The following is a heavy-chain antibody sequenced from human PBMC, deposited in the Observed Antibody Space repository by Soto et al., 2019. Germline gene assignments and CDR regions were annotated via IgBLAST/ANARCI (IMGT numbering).Heavy chain of an antibody. D-gene: IGHD6-19*01. J-gene: IGHJ4*02. CDR2: IYYSGST. CDR1: GGSISSSSYY. CDR3: ARHPIPGSSGWFDY. Sequence: SETLSLTCTVSGGSISSSSYYWGWIRQPPGKGLEWIGSIYYSGSTYYNPSLKSRVTISVDTSKNQFSLKLSSVTAADTAVYYCARHPIPGSSGWFDYWGQGTLVTVSS. V-gene: IGHV4-39*01.